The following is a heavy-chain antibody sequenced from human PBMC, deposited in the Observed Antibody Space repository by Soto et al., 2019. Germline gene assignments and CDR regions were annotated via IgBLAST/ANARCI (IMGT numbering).Heavy chain of an antibody. Sequence: QVHLQQWGAGLLKPSETLSLTCAVYGGSFSGHYWIWTRQPPGKGLEWIGEISHSGSTHYTSSLKSRVTISLDTSKNQFSLQLTSVTAADTAVYYCTRRKYSVRWGPKVVAFDVWGQGTMVTVSS. CDR3: TRRKYSVRWGPKVVAFDV. J-gene: IGHJ3*01. CDR2: ISHSGST. D-gene: IGHD2-15*01. CDR1: GGSFSGHY. V-gene: IGHV4-34*01.